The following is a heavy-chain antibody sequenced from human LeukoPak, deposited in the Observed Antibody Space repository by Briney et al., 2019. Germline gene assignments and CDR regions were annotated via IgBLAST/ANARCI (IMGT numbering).Heavy chain of an antibody. CDR2: ISGSGGST. CDR3: AKGSLLWFGLDY. D-gene: IGHD3-10*01. CDR1: GFTFSSYA. J-gene: IGHJ4*02. V-gene: IGHV3-23*01. Sequence: GGSLRLSCAASGFTFSSYAMSWVRQAPGKGLEWVSAISGSGGSTYYADSVKVRFTISRDNSKNTLYLQMNRLRAEDTAVYYCAKGSLLWFGLDYWGQGTLVTVSS.